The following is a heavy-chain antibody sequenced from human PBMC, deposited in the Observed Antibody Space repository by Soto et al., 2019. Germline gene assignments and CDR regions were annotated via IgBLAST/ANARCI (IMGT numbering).Heavy chain of an antibody. Sequence: EVQLLESGGGLVQPGGSLRLSCAASGFTFSSYAMSWVRQAPGKGLEWVSAISGSGGSTYYADSVKGRFTISRDNSKNPLYLEMNSLRAEDTAVYYCAKFWGDKGGVIAMYDFWGQGTLVTVFS. D-gene: IGHD3-16*02. J-gene: IGHJ4*02. CDR2: ISGSGGST. CDR1: GFTFSSYA. CDR3: AKFWGDKGGVIAMYDF. V-gene: IGHV3-23*01.